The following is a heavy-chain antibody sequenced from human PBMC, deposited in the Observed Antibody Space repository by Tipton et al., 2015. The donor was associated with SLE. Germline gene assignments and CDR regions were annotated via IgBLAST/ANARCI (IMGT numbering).Heavy chain of an antibody. D-gene: IGHD2-15*01. CDR2: IYYSGST. V-gene: IGHV4-59*01. J-gene: IGHJ5*02. CDR1: GGSISSYY. CDR3: VRDPGSSYTNWFDP. Sequence: TLSLTCTVSGGSISSYYWSWIRQPPGKGLEWIGYIYYSGSTNYNPYFQSRVTMSIDTSKNQFSLKVTSVTAADTAVYFCVRDPGSSYTNWFDPWGQGTRVTVS.